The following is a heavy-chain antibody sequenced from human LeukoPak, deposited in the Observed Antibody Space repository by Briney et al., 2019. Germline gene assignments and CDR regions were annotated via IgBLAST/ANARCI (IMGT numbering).Heavy chain of an antibody. CDR3: ARDLPMIAIRRGAHDY. D-gene: IGHD3-22*01. CDR2: IKQDGSEK. CDR1: GGSISSSSYY. V-gene: IGHV3-7*01. J-gene: IGHJ4*02. Sequence: PSETLSLTCTVSGGSISSSSYYWGWIRQPPGKGLEWVANIKQDGSEKYYVDSVKGQFTISRDNAKNSLYLQMNSLRAEDTAVYYCARDLPMIAIRRGAHDYWGQGTLVTVSS.